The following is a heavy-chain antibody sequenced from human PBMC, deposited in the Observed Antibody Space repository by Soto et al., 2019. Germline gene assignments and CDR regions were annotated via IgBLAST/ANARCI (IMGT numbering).Heavy chain of an antibody. J-gene: IGHJ6*02. D-gene: IGHD3-16*01. CDR2: INAYNGNT. Sequence: QVQLVQSGAEVKNPGASVKVSCKASGYSFTRYGIGWARQAPGQGLEWMGWINAYNGNTNYAQNLQGRLTPTTDTSTTTAYMQLRSLRSNDTATYYCAMVDVYVTPSPQDDWGQGTTVTVSS. CDR3: AMVDVYVTPSPQDD. CDR1: GYSFTRYG. V-gene: IGHV1-18*01.